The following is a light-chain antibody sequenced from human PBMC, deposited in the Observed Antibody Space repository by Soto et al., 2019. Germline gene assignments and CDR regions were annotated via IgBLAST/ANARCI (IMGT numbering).Light chain of an antibody. Sequence: QSALTQPASVSGSPGQSITISCTGTSSDVGGYNYVSWYRQYPGQAPKLIIYDVNNRPSGVSNRFSASKSGNTASLTIPGLQAEDEADYYCSSYISSSTLVVFGGGTKLTVL. CDR1: SSDVGGYNY. J-gene: IGLJ3*02. CDR2: DVN. V-gene: IGLV2-14*01. CDR3: SSYISSSTLVV.